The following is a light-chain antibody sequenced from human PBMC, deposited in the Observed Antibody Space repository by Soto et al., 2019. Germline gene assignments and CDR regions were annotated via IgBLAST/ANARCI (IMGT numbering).Light chain of an antibody. CDR1: QSVSSN. CDR3: QKYNSARLT. V-gene: IGKV3D-15*01. Sequence: EIVMTHSPATLSVSPGERATLSFRASQSVSSNLAWYQQKPGQAPRLLIYGASSRATGIPDRFSGSGSGTDFTLTISSLQPEDVATYYCQKYNSARLTFGGGTKVDIK. CDR2: GAS. J-gene: IGKJ4*01.